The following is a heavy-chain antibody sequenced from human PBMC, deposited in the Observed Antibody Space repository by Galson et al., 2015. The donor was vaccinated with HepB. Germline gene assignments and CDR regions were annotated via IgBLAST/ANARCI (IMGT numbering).Heavy chain of an antibody. J-gene: IGHJ4*02. CDR2: MNPGSGNT. D-gene: IGHD1-14*01. Sequence: SVKVSCKVSGYTFTSYDINWVRQATGQALERMGWMNPGSGNTNFARKFRGRLTMTRDTSTNTAYMELSSLTSEDTAVYYCARSLGYNNNWCDYLGQGVLVTVAT. CDR3: ARSLGYNNNWCDY. CDR1: GYTFTSYD. V-gene: IGHV1-8*01.